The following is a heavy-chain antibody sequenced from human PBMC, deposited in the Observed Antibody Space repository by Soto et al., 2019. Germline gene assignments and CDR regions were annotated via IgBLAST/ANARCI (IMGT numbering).Heavy chain of an antibody. Sequence: TSETLSLTCTVSGGSISISSYYWGWIRQPPGKGLEWIGSIYYSGSTYYNPSLKSRVTISVDTSKNQFSLKLSSVTAADTAVYYCAREQYSGYDLCYWGQGTLVTVSS. CDR2: IYYSGST. J-gene: IGHJ4*02. D-gene: IGHD5-12*01. V-gene: IGHV4-39*02. CDR3: AREQYSGYDLCY. CDR1: GGSISISSYY.